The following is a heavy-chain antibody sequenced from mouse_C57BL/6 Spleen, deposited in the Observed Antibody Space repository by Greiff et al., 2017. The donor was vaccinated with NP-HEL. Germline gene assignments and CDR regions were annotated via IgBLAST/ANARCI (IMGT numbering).Heavy chain of an antibody. Sequence: QVQLQQPGAELVMPGASVKLSCTASGYTFTSYWMHWVKQRPGQGLEWIGEIDPSDSYTNYNQKFKGKSTLTVDKSSSTAYMQLSSLTSEDSAVYYCARGEITAYYFDYWGQGTTLTVSS. D-gene: IGHD1-1*01. CDR3: ARGEITAYYFDY. CDR2: IDPSDSYT. V-gene: IGHV1-69*01. J-gene: IGHJ2*01. CDR1: GYTFTSYW.